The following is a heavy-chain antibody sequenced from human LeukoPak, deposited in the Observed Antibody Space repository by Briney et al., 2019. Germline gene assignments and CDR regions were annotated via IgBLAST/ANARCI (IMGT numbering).Heavy chain of an antibody. CDR1: GYTFTSYG. V-gene: IGHV1-18*01. J-gene: IGHJ5*02. CDR2: ISAYNGNT. CDR3: ATVLSAVADWFDP. Sequence: ASVKVSCKASGYTFTSYGISWVRQAPGQGLEWMGWISAYNGNTIYAQKFQGRVTMTEDTSTDTAYMELSSLRSEDTAVYYCATVLSAVADWFDPWGQGTLVTVSS. D-gene: IGHD6-13*01.